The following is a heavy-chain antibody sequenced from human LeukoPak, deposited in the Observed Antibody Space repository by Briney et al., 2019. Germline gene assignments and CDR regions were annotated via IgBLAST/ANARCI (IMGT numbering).Heavy chain of an antibody. J-gene: IGHJ4*02. CDR1: GYTLTELS. V-gene: IGHV1-24*01. CDR3: ATNDLLAVTGGEFDY. D-gene: IGHD4-11*01. CDR2: FDPEDGET. Sequence: ASVKVSCKVSGYTLTELSMHWVRQAPGKGLEWMGGFDPEDGETIYAQKFQGRVTMTADTSTDTAYMELSSLRSEDTAVYYCATNDLLAVTGGEFDYWGQGTLVTVSS.